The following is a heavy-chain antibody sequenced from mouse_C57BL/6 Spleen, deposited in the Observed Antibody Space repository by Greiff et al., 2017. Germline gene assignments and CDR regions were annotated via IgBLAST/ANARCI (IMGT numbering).Heavy chain of an antibody. CDR1: GYSFTGYY. D-gene: IGHD2-1*01. V-gene: IGHV1-42*01. CDR3: ARSEGNYDFDY. Sequence: VQLQQSGPELVKPGASVKISCKASGYSFTGYYMNWVKQSPEKSLEWIGEINPSTGGTTYNQKFKAKATLTVDKSSSTAYMQLKSLTSDDSAVYYCARSEGNYDFDYWGQGTTLTVSS. CDR2: INPSTGGT. J-gene: IGHJ2*01.